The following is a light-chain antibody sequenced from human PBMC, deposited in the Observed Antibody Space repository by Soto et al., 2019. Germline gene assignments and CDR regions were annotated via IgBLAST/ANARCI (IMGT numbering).Light chain of an antibody. CDR1: SSDFGSYNL. Sequence: QSALTQPASVSGSPGQSITISCTGTSSDFGSYNLVSWYQQHPGKGPKLMIYEGSKRPSGVSNRFSGSKSGNTASLTISGLQAEDEADYYCCSYTGSSTGGGYVFGTGTKLTVL. CDR2: EGS. CDR3: CSYTGSSTGGGYV. V-gene: IGLV2-23*01. J-gene: IGLJ1*01.